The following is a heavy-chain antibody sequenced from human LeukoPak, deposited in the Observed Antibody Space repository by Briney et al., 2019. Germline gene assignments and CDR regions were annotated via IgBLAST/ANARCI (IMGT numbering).Heavy chain of an antibody. D-gene: IGHD1-26*01. CDR2: IWFDGSNK. J-gene: IGHJ4*02. CDR3: ALGEVGDRGH. CDR1: GFTFSSYG. V-gene: IGHV3-33*01. Sequence: PGGSLRLSCAASGFTFSSYGFHWVRQAPGKGLEWVAVIWFDGSNKYYADSVKGRFTISRDTSKNTLFLQMTNLRVEDTAVYFCALGEVGDRGHWGQGTLVTVSS.